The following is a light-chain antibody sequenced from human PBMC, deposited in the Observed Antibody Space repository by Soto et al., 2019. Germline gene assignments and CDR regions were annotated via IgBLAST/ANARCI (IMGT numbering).Light chain of an antibody. V-gene: IGKV1-39*01. CDR1: ETIIDY. CDR3: QQSFRAPRT. Sequence: DIQMSQSPSSLSASVGDSVTITCRASETIIDYLNWYQQQPGEASKLLIFSASSLHSGVPSRLRGSGSGTHFTLTISSLQPEDFATYFCQQSFRAPRTFGQGTKLQAK. CDR2: SAS. J-gene: IGKJ2*01.